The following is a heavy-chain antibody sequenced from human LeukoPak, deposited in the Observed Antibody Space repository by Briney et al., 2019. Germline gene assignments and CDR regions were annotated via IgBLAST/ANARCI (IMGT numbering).Heavy chain of an antibody. CDR1: GFTFSSYA. D-gene: IGHD6-13*01. Sequence: GGSLRLSCAASGFTFSSYAMSWVRQAPGKGLEWVSAISGSDGSTYYADSVKGRFTISRDNSKNTLYLQMNSLRAEDTAVYYCAKANDGQQHLGSYYYYGMDVWGQGATVTVSS. V-gene: IGHV3-23*01. CDR3: AKANDGQQHLGSYYYYGMDV. J-gene: IGHJ6*02. CDR2: ISGSDGST.